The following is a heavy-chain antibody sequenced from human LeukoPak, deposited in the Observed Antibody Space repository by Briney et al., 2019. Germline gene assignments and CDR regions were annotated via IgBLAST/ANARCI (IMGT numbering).Heavy chain of an antibody. CDR3: ARDEDAAGRGDY. V-gene: IGHV3-20*04. Sequence: GGSLGLSCAAFGFILEDHGMSWVRQAPGKGLEWVSGINWNGGRTGYADSVKGRFTISRDNAKNSLYLQMNSLRAEDTAVYYCARDEDAAGRGDYWGQGTLVTVSS. D-gene: IGHD6-13*01. J-gene: IGHJ4*02. CDR2: INWNGGRT. CDR1: GFILEDHG.